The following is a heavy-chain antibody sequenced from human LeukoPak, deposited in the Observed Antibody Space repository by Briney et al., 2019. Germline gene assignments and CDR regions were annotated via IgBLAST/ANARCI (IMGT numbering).Heavy chain of an antibody. J-gene: IGHJ5*02. V-gene: IGHV1-8*01. CDR2: MNPNSGNT. CDR3: ARGASTVVTSSDWFDP. CDR1: GYTFTSYD. Sequence: ASVKVSCKASGYTFTSYDINWVRQATGQGLEWMGWMNPNSGNTGYAQKFQGRATMTRNTSISTAYMELSSLRSEDTAVYYCARGASTVVTSSDWFDPWGQGTLVTVSS. D-gene: IGHD4-23*01.